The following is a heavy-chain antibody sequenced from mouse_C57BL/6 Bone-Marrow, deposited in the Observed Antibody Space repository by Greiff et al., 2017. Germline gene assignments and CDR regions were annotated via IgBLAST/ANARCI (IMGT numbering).Heavy chain of an antibody. Sequence: QVQLQQPGAELVKPGASVKMSCKASGYTFTSYWITWVKQRPGQGLEWIGDIYPGSGSTNYNEKFKSKATLTVDTSFSTAYMQLSSLTSEDSAVYYCARGITTVVADYWGQGTTLTVSS. CDR1: GYTFTSYW. CDR3: ARGITTVVADY. V-gene: IGHV1-55*01. J-gene: IGHJ2*01. CDR2: IYPGSGST. D-gene: IGHD1-1*01.